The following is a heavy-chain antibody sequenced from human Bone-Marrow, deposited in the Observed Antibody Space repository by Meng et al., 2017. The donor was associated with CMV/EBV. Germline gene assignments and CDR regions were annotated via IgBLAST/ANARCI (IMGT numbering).Heavy chain of an antibody. CDR1: GFTFSSYA. CDR3: ARGRKEY. CDR2: ISYDGSNK. J-gene: IGHJ4*02. Sequence: GGSLRLSCAASGFTFSSYAMHWVRQAPGKGLEWVAVISYDGSNKYYADSVKGRFTISRDNSKNTLYLQMNSLRAEDTAVYYCARGRKEYWGQGTLVTVSS. V-gene: IGHV3-30-3*01. D-gene: IGHD3-10*01.